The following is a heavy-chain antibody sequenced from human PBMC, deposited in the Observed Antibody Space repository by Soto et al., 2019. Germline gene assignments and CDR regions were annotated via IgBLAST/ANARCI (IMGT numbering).Heavy chain of an antibody. J-gene: IGHJ3*02. CDR2: IWYDGSKK. V-gene: IGHV3-33*01. Sequence: GSLRRSCAASGCTFSSYGMHWVRQAPGKGLEWVALIWYDGSKKYYADSVKGRFTISRDDSKNTLYLQMNSLRAEDTAAYYCARGSEGNAFDMWGPGTTVTV. CDR1: GCTFSSYG. D-gene: IGHD3-10*01. CDR3: ARGSEGNAFDM.